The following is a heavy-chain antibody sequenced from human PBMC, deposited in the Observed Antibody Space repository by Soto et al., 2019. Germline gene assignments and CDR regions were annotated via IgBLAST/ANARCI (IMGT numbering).Heavy chain of an antibody. CDR2: INGRGNYI. CDR3: VREDGKVGTNSAFDY. D-gene: IGHD1-26*01. V-gene: IGHV3-21*01. CDR1: GFTFSTYT. J-gene: IGHJ4*02. Sequence: AGGSLRLSCASSGFTFSTYTMNWVRQAPGKGLEWVSSINGRGNYIYYAESVKGRSTISRDNAKNSLYLQMDRLRAEDTALYYCVREDGKVGTNSAFDYWGLGALVTVSS.